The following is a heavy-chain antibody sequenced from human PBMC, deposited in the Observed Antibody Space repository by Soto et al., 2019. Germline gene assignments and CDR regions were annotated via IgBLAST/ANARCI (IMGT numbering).Heavy chain of an antibody. CDR2: INPDSGGT. D-gene: IGHD2-2*01. CDR3: AIRTGQLAIISEFDGDWFFEV. Sequence: GASVKVSCKASGYTFTSYYIHWVRQAPGQGLEWVGWINPDSGGTNLAQRFQGRVTMTSDTSINTAYMELSSLRSDDTAVYYCAIRTGQLAIISEFDGDWFFEVWGRGTLVTVSS. CDR1: GYTFTSYY. V-gene: IGHV1-2*02. J-gene: IGHJ2*01.